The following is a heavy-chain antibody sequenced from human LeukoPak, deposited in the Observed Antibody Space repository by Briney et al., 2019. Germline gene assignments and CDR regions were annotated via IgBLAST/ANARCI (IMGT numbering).Heavy chain of an antibody. CDR1: GYTFTSYG. Sequence: GASVKVSCKASGYTFTSYGISWVRQAPGQGLEWMGWISAYNGNTNYAQKLQGRVTMTTDTSTSTAYMELRSLRSDDTAVYYCARDRRYSYGSNYFDYWGQGTLVTVSS. CDR3: ARDRRYSYGSNYFDY. CDR2: ISAYNGNT. J-gene: IGHJ4*02. D-gene: IGHD5-18*01. V-gene: IGHV1-18*01.